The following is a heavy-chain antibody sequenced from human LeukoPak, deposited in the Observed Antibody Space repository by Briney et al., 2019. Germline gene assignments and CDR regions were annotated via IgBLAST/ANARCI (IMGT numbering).Heavy chain of an antibody. J-gene: IGHJ4*02. CDR3: VKGPWGSDYELSDKYYFDY. D-gene: IGHD3-16*01. V-gene: IGHV3-64D*09. Sequence: GGSLRLSCSASGFTFSSYAMHWVRQAPGKGLEYVSAISSNGGSTYYADSVKGRFTISRDNSKNTLYLQVSSLRAEDTAVYYCVKGPWGSDYELSDKYYFDYWGQGTLVTVSS. CDR2: ISSNGGST. CDR1: GFTFSSYA.